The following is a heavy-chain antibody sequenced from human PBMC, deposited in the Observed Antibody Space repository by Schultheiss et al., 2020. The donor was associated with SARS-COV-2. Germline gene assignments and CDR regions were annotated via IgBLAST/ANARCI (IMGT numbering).Heavy chain of an antibody. CDR2: IYYSGST. CDR1: GGSISSSSYY. Sequence: SETLSLTCTVSGGSISSSSYYWGWIRQPPGKGLEWIGSIYYSGSTYYNPSLKSRVTISVDTSKNQFSLKLSSVTAADTAVYYCARSNFSYQLLSANYYYYGMDVWGQGTTVTVSS. CDR3: ARSNFSYQLLSANYYYYGMDV. D-gene: IGHD2-2*01. J-gene: IGHJ6*02. V-gene: IGHV4-39*01.